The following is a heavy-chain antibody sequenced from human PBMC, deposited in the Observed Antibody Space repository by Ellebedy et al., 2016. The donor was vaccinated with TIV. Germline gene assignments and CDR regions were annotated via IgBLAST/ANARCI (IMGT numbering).Heavy chain of an antibody. V-gene: IGHV1-69*06. CDR2: IIPISDTP. D-gene: IGHD6-19*01. J-gene: IGHJ3*02. CDR1: GDSFSTYA. Sequence: SVKVSCXASGDSFSTYAVNWVRQAPGQGLEWMGGIIPISDTPNYAQKFQGRVTIIADKSTSTVYMNLGSLRSEDTALYYCARGGIPVAVTAPFDIWGQGTMVTVSS. CDR3: ARGGIPVAVTAPFDI.